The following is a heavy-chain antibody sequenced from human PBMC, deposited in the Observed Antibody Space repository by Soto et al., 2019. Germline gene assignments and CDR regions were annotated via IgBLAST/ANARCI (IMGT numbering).Heavy chain of an antibody. V-gene: IGHV3-7*01. CDR3: ATSAAAPGNY. J-gene: IGHJ4*02. CDR2: IKQDGSDK. Sequence: GSLRLSCAASGFTFSSYWMSWVRQAPGKGLEWVANIKQDGSDKYYVDSVKGRFTISRDDAKNSLYLQMNSLRAENTAVYYCATSAAAPGNYWGQGTLVTVSS. D-gene: IGHD6-13*01. CDR1: GFTFSSYW.